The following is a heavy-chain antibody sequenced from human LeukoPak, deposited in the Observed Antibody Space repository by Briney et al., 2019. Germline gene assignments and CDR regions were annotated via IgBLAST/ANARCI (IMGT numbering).Heavy chain of an antibody. CDR2: IYYSGST. V-gene: IGHV4-30-4*01. J-gene: IGHJ6*02. CDR3: ARDSSRAVVVPAATEGIYYYGMDV. Sequence: SETLSLTCTVSGGSISSDDYYWSWIRQPQGKGLEWIGYIYYSGSTYYNPSLKSRVTISVDTSKNQFSLKLSSVTAADTAVYYCARDSSRAVVVPAATEGIYYYGMDVWGQGTTVTVSS. D-gene: IGHD2-2*01. CDR1: GGSISSDDYY.